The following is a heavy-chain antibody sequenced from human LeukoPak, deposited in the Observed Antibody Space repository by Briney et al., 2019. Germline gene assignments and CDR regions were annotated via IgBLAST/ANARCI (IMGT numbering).Heavy chain of an antibody. CDR2: IKEDGTET. Sequence: GGSLRLSCAASGFMFSSSWMSWVRLAPGKGLEWVANIKEDGTETYYVDSEKGRFTISRDNAKNSLYLQMNSLRVEDTAVYYCAKEGRSLQTYWGQGTLVTVSS. V-gene: IGHV3-7*03. D-gene: IGHD5-24*01. CDR1: GFMFSSSW. CDR3: AKEGRSLQTY. J-gene: IGHJ4*02.